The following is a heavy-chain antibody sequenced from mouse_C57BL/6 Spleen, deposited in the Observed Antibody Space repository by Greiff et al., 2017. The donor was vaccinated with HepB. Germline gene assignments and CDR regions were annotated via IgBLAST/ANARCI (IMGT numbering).Heavy chain of an antibody. V-gene: IGHV2-2*01. J-gene: IGHJ4*01. CDR1: GFSLTSYG. CDR3: ARTLGRYYAMDY. CDR2: IWSGGST. Sequence: VKLMESGPGLVQPSQSLSITCTVSGFSLTSYGVHWVRQSPGKGLEWLGVIWSGGSTDYNAAFISRLSISKDNSKSQVFFKMNSLQADDTAIYYCARTLGRYYAMDYWGQGTSVTVSS. D-gene: IGHD4-1*01.